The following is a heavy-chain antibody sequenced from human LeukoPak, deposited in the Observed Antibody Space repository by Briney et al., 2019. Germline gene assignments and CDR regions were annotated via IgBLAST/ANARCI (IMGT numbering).Heavy chain of an antibody. CDR3: ARGTVGRTYCGGDCYSPIDY. CDR1: GGSISRSSYY. D-gene: IGHD2-21*01. V-gene: IGHV4-61*02. CDR2: MYSSGST. Sequence: SETLSLTCTVSGGSISRSSYYWSWIRQPAGKGLEWIGRMYSSGSTNYNPSLKSRVTISVDTSKNQFSLKLSSVTAADTAVYYCARGTVGRTYCGGDCYSPIDYWGQGSLVTVSS. J-gene: IGHJ4*02.